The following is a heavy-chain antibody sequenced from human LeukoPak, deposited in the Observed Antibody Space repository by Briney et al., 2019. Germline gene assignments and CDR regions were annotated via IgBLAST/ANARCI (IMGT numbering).Heavy chain of an antibody. Sequence: PSETLSLTCTVSGDSINSYHWSWIRQPAGKGLEWIGRIHMSGSTDYNPSLRSRVAISMDNSKNQFSLKLKSDTAADTAVYYCARDDSSRDDSGGYHYWGQGTLVTISS. D-gene: IGHD3-22*01. CDR2: IHMSGST. CDR1: GDSINSYH. J-gene: IGHJ4*02. V-gene: IGHV4-4*07. CDR3: ARDDSSRDDSGGYHY.